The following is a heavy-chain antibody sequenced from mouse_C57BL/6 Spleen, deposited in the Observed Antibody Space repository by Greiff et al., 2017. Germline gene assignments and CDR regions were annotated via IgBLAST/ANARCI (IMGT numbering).Heavy chain of an antibody. CDR1: GYTFTSYW. CDR2: IDPSDSYT. J-gene: IGHJ2*01. CDR3: ARGFEGY. V-gene: IGHV1-69*01. Sequence: QVKLQQPGAELVMPGASVKLSCKASGYTFTSYWMHWVKQRPGQGLEWIGEIDPSDSYTNYNQKFQGKSTLTADTSSSTAYMQLSSLTSEDSAVYYCARGFEGYWGKGTTLTVSS.